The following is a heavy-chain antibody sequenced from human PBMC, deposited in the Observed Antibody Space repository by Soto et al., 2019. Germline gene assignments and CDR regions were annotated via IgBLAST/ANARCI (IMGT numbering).Heavy chain of an antibody. V-gene: IGHV1-2*02. Sequence: QVQLLKSGAEGKKPGASVKVSCKASGYTFTDYFIHWVRQAPGKGFEWMGWINPKSRGTNYAQKFQGRVTMTRDTSNSTAYMELRGLRSDDTAVYYCARVTLKAGNWFDPWGQGTLVTVSS. J-gene: IGHJ5*02. CDR1: GYTFTDYF. CDR2: INPKSRGT. CDR3: ARVTLKAGNWFDP.